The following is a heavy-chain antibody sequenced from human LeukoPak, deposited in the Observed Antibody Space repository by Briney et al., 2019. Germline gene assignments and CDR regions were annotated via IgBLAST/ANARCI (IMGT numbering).Heavy chain of an antibody. CDR3: ARGQIFDY. V-gene: IGHV4-34*01. J-gene: IGHJ4*02. CDR1: GGSFSGYY. CDR2: INHSGST. Sequence: SETMSLTCAVYGGSFSGYYWSWIRQPPGKGLEWIGEINHSGSTNYNPSLKSRVTISVDTSKNQFSLKLSSVTAADTAVYYCARGQIFDYWGQGTLVTVSS.